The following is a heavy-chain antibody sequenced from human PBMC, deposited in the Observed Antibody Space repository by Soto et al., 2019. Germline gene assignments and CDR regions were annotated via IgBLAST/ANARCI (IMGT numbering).Heavy chain of an antibody. CDR2: ISSSSSYI. CDR3: ARDPEYYDILTGSGMDV. J-gene: IGHJ6*02. V-gene: IGHV3-21*01. Sequence: GGSLRLSCAASGFTFSSYSMNWVRQAPGKGLEWVSSISSSSSYIYYADSVKGRFTISRDNAKNSLYLQMNSLRAEDTAVYYCARDPEYYDILTGSGMDVWGQGTTVTVSS. D-gene: IGHD3-9*01. CDR1: GFTFSSYS.